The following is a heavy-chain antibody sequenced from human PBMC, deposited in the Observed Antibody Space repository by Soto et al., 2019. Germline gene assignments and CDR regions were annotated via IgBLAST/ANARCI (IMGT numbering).Heavy chain of an antibody. Sequence: QVQLEQSGSEVKKSGSSVKVSCKASGYSFSSHAITWVRQAPGQGLEWMGWIIPVFGTPSYAQKFQGRVTISADKSTTTAYLELRSLRSEDTAVYYCARGGALSTSWYWGDGLDSWGQGTQVTVSS. CDR2: IIPVFGTP. D-gene: IGHD6-13*01. CDR1: GYSFSSHA. CDR3: ARGGALSTSWYWGDGLDS. J-gene: IGHJ4*02. V-gene: IGHV1-69*06.